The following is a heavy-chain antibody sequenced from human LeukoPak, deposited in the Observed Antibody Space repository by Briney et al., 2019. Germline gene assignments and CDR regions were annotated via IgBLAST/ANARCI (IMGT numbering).Heavy chain of an antibody. CDR1: GGSISSSNYY. J-gene: IGHJ4*02. CDR2: IYYSGST. CDR3: ARRATYCSGGSCYLYYFDY. V-gene: IGHV4-39*01. Sequence: SETLSLTCTVSGGSISSSNYYWGWIRQPPGKGLEWIGSIYYSGSTYYNPSLKSRVTIFVDTSKNQFSLKLSSVTAADTAVYYCARRATYCSGGSCYLYYFDYWGQGTPVTVSS. D-gene: IGHD2-15*01.